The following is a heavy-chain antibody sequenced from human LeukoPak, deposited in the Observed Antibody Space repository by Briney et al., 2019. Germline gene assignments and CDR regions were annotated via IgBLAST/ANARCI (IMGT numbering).Heavy chain of an antibody. CDR1: GFTFRNYA. V-gene: IGHV3-23*01. D-gene: IGHD4-17*01. CDR2: ITCSGSTT. Sequence: GGSLRLSCAASGFTFRNYAVVWVRQAPGKGLEWVSAITCSGSTTYYADYVRGRFTIYRDNSKNTLYLQMTSLRGEDTAVYYCGKDPNGDYVGAFDFQRWGQGTLVTVSS. J-gene: IGHJ1*01. CDR3: GKDPNGDYVGAFDFQR.